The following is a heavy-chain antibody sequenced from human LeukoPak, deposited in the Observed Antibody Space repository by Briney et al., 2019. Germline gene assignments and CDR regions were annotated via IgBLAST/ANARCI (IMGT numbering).Heavy chain of an antibody. CDR3: TTAVRVTGFDY. J-gene: IGHJ4*02. D-gene: IGHD3-10*01. CDR2: IKRKSDGGTT. CDR1: GFTFTNAW. Sequence: PGGSLRLSCAASGFTFTNAWMTWVRQAPGKGLEWVGRIKRKSDGGTTDYAAPVKGRFTISRDDSKNTLYMQMNSLKTEGTAVYYCTTAVRVTGFDYWGQGTLVTVSS. V-gene: IGHV3-15*01.